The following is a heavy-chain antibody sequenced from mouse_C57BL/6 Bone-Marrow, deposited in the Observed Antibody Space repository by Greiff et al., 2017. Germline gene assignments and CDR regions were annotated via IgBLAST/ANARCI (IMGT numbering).Heavy chain of an antibody. J-gene: IGHJ1*03. V-gene: IGHV5-9-1*02. CDR2: ISSGGDYI. CDR3: TRDKITTVVATDWYFDV. CDR1: GFTFSSYA. Sequence: EVKLQESGEGLVKPGGSLKLSCAASGFTFSSYAMSWVRQTPEKRLEWVAYISSGGDYIYYADTVKGRFTISRDNARNTLYLQMSSLKSEDTAMYYCTRDKITTVVATDWYFDVWGTGTTVTVSS. D-gene: IGHD1-1*01.